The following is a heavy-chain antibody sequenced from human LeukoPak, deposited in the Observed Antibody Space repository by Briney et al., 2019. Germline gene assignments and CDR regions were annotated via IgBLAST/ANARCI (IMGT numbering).Heavy chain of an antibody. J-gene: IGHJ3*02. CDR2: INPNSGGT. Sequence: DSVNVSCKASGYTFTDYYNHWVRQAPGQGLEWMGWINPNSGGTNYAQKFQGRVTMTRDTSISTAYMELSRLRSDDTAVYYCARPVHSSSTRDAFDIWGQGTVDTVSS. V-gene: IGHV1-2*02. CDR1: GYTFTDYY. CDR3: ARPVHSSSTRDAFDI. D-gene: IGHD6-13*01.